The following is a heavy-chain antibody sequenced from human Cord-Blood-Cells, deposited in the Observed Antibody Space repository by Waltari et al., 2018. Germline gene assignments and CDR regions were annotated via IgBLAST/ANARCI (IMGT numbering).Heavy chain of an antibody. J-gene: IGHJ5*02. Sequence: QVQLVQSGAEVKKPGASVKVSCKASGYTFTGYYMPWVRQAPGQGLEWMGWINPNSGGTNYAQKFQGRVTMTRDTSISTAYMELSRLRSDDTAVYYCARDGQWLVRLNNWFDPWGQGTLVTVSS. CDR2: INPNSGGT. CDR3: ARDGQWLVRLNNWFDP. CDR1: GYTFTGYY. V-gene: IGHV1-2*02. D-gene: IGHD6-19*01.